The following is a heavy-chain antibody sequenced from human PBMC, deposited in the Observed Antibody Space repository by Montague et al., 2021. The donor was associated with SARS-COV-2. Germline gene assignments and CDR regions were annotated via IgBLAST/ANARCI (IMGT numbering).Heavy chain of an antibody. Sequence: SETLSLTCSVSGDSISNYSWSWIRQPPGKGLEWIGYIYYSGGTNYNPSLTSRVTISVDTSKNQVSLKLTSVTAADTAVYYCARHLRVTTVTSHMYHYAMDVWGQGTTVPFSS. CDR3: ARHLRVTTVTSHMYHYAMDV. D-gene: IGHD4-11*01. J-gene: IGHJ6*02. CDR2: IYYSGGT. CDR1: GDSISNYS. V-gene: IGHV4-59*08.